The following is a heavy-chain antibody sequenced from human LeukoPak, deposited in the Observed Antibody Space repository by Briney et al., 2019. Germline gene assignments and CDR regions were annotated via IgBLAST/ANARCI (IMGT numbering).Heavy chain of an antibody. J-gene: IGHJ4*02. CDR3: AKVLPGPFHY. V-gene: IGHV3-30*02. Sequence: GGSLGLSCAASGFILSSYAMHWVRQAPGKGLEWVAFTQHDGDDKYYADSVKGRFTISRDNSKNTLYLQMNSLRAEDTAIYYCAKVLPGPFHYWGQGTLVTVSS. CDR1: GFILSSYA. D-gene: IGHD1-1*01. CDR2: TQHDGDDK.